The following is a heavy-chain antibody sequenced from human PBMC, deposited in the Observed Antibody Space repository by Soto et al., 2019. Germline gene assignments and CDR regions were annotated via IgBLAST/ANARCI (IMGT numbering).Heavy chain of an antibody. J-gene: IGHJ4*02. V-gene: IGHV3-21*01. CDR1: GFTFSTYV. Sequence: GGSLRLSCAASGFTFSTYVMNWVRQAPGQGLEWVSSISSSSSYIYYADSVKGRFTISRDNAKNSLYLQMNSLRAEDTAVYYCAREGFDSSGYYRGLDYWGQGTLVTVSS. CDR3: AREGFDSSGYYRGLDY. D-gene: IGHD3-22*01. CDR2: ISSSSSYI.